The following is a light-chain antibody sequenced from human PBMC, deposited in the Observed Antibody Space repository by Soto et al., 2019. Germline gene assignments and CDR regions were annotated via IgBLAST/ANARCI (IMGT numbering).Light chain of an antibody. Sequence: DVVMTQSPLSLPVTLGQPASISCRSSQSPLYSDGNTYLSWFHQRPGQSPRRLIYKVSNRDSGVPDRFIGSGSGTDFTLQINRVEAEDVGVYYCMQGTHWPYTFGQGTKLEIK. CDR1: QSPLYSDGNTY. V-gene: IGKV2-30*01. CDR3: MQGTHWPYT. CDR2: KVS. J-gene: IGKJ2*01.